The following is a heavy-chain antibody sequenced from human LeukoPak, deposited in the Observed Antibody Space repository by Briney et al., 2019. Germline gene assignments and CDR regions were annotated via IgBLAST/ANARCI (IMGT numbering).Heavy chain of an antibody. CDR2: INHSGST. CDR3: ARDSIVGRGGYVLRHFGGRGNFDY. V-gene: IGHV4-34*01. CDR1: GGSFSGYY. J-gene: IGHJ4*02. Sequence: SETLSLTCAVYGGSFSGYYWSWIRQPPGKGLEWIGEINHSGSTNYNPSLKSRVTISVDTSKNQFSLKLSSVTAADTAVYYCARDSIVGRGGYVLRHFGGRGNFDYWGQGTLVTVSS. D-gene: IGHD3-9*01.